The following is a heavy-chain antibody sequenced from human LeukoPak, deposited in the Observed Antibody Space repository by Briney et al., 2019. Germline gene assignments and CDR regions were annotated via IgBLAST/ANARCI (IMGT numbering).Heavy chain of an antibody. CDR1: GYTFTSNA. V-gene: IGHV7-4-1*02. J-gene: IGHJ3*02. Sequence: GASVKVSCKASGYTFTSNAMNWVRQAPGQGLECMGWINTNTGNPMYAQGFTGRPVFSLDTSVSTAYLQISSLKAEDTAVYYCATDPRRYCSSTSCPGYAFDIWGQGTMVTVSS. CDR2: INTNTGNP. D-gene: IGHD2-2*01. CDR3: ATDPRRYCSSTSCPGYAFDI.